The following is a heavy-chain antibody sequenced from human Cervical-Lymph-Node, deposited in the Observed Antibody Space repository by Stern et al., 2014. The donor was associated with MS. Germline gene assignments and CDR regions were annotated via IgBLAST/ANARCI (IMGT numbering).Heavy chain of an antibody. V-gene: IGHV1-18*01. CDR2: ISAYSGNT. CDR1: GYTFTSYG. CDR3: AKKEEWAGIRYWFDP. Sequence: VQLVPSGAEVKKPGASVKVSCKASGYTFTSYGISWVRQAPGQRLEWMGWISAYSGNTNYAQMLQGRVTMTTDTSTTTAYMELRRLRSDDTAVYYCAKKEEWAGIRYWFDPWGQGTLVTVSS. J-gene: IGHJ5*02. D-gene: IGHD3-3*01.